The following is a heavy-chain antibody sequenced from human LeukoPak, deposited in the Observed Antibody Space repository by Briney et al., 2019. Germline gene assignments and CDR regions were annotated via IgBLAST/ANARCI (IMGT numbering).Heavy chain of an antibody. D-gene: IGHD6-19*01. CDR1: GFTFSSYA. V-gene: IGHV3-30*04. CDR3: ARGVRIAVAGNIDY. Sequence: PGGSLRLSCAASGFTFSSYAMHWVRRAPGKGLERVAVISYDGPNKNYADSVKGRFTISRDNSKNTLYLQMNSLRAEDTAVYYCARGVRIAVAGNIDYWGQGTLVTVSS. J-gene: IGHJ4*02. CDR2: ISYDGPNK.